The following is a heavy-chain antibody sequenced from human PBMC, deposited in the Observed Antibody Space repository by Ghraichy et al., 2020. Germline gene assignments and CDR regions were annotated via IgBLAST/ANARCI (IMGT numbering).Heavy chain of an antibody. J-gene: IGHJ6*02. CDR3: ARFSGLLDV. Sequence: SETLSLTCAVYGGSFSGYYWSWIRQPPGKGLEWIGEINHSGSTNYNPSLKSRVTISVDTSKNQFSLKLSSVTAADTAVYYCARFSGLLDVWGQGTTVTVSS. CDR1: GGSFSGYY. D-gene: IGHD1-26*01. CDR2: INHSGST. V-gene: IGHV4-34*01.